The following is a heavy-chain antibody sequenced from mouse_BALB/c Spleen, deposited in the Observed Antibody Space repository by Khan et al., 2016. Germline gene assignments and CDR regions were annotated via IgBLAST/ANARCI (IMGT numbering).Heavy chain of an antibody. Sequence: QIQVVQSGPELKKPGKTVKISCKASGYTFTNYGMNWVKQDPGKGLKWMGWINTYSGESTYADDFKGRFAFSLETYANTAYLQINNLNNEDTAKYSGARYRYYYIRSRYFDVWGAGTTLTVSS. V-gene: IGHV9-3-1*01. CDR3: ARYRYYYIRSRYFDV. CDR1: GYTFTNYG. CDR2: INTYSGES. D-gene: IGHD1-1*01. J-gene: IGHJ1*01.